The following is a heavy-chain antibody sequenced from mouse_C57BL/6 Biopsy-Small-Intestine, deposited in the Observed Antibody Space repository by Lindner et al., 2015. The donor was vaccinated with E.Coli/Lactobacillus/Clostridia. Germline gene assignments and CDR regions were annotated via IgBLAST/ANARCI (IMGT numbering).Heavy chain of an antibody. D-gene: IGHD2-13*01. J-gene: IGHJ4*01. CDR1: GYTFTDYY. Sequence: SVKVSCKASGYTFTDYYIHWVRQAPGQGLEWMGWIDPNNGGTKYAQKFQGRVTMTRDTSISTAYMEVSSLRSDDTAVYYCARDDHTDLQYFDPWGQGTLVTVSS. CDR2: IDPNNGGT. V-gene: IGHV14-2*02. CDR3: ARDDHTDLQYFDP.